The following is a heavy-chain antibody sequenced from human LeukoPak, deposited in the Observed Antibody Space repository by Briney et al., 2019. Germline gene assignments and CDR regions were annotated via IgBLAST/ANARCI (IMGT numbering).Heavy chain of an antibody. J-gene: IGHJ4*02. CDR2: ISAYNGNT. D-gene: IGHD5-24*01. V-gene: IGHV1-18*01. Sequence: ASVKVSCKASGYTFTSYGISWVRQAPGQGLERMGWISAYNGNTNYAQKLQGRVTMTTDTSTSTVYMELRSLRSDDTAVYYCARDPVEMATISYWGQGTRVTVSS. CDR1: GYTFTSYG. CDR3: ARDPVEMATISY.